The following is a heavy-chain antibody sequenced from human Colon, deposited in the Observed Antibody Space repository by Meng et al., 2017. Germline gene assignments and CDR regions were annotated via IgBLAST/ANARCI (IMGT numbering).Heavy chain of an antibody. Sequence: QVQLQQWGAGLLKPSETLSLTCAVYGGCFSGYYWSWIRQPPGKGLEWIGEINHSGSTNYNPSLKSRVTISVDTSKNQFSLKLSSVTAADTAVYYCARGIPFEGPYYGYWGQGTLVTVSS. CDR1: GGCFSGYY. D-gene: IGHD3-16*01. J-gene: IGHJ4*02. V-gene: IGHV4-34*01. CDR3: ARGIPFEGPYYGY. CDR2: INHSGST.